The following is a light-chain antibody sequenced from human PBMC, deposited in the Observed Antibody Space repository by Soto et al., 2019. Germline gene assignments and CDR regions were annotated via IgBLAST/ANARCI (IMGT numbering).Light chain of an antibody. CDR2: GAS. CDR1: QSVSSTY. CDR3: QQYNNWPPLT. J-gene: IGKJ4*01. V-gene: IGKV3-20*01. Sequence: EVVLTQSPGTLSLSPGERATLSCRASQSVSSTYLAWYQQRPGQAPRLLIYGASARATDIPDRISGSGSGTDFTLTVSRLEPEDFAVYYCQQYNNWPPLTFGGGTKVDIK.